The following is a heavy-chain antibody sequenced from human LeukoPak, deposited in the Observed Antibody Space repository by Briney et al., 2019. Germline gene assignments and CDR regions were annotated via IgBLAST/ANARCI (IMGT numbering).Heavy chain of an antibody. V-gene: IGHV1-3*01. CDR1: GYTFTSYA. CDR3: ARSYCSSTSCYLYFQH. D-gene: IGHD2-2*01. J-gene: IGHJ1*01. CDR2: INAGNGNT. Sequence: GASVKVSCKASGYTFTSYAMHWVRQAPGQRLEWMGWINAGNGNTKYSQKFQSRVTITRDTSASTAYMELSSLRSEDTAVYYCARSYCSSTSCYLYFQHWGQGTLVTVSS.